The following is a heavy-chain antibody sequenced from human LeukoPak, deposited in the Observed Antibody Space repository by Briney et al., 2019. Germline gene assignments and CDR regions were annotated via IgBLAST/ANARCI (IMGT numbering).Heavy chain of an antibody. CDR2: ISGSGGST. D-gene: IGHD3-9*01. CDR1: GFTFSSYA. CDR3: AITYDILTGYYPFDY. Sequence: GGSLRLSCAASGFTFSSYAMSWVRQAPGKGLEWVSAISGSGGSTYYADPVKGRFTTSRDNSKNTLYLQMNSLRAEDTAVYYCAITYDILTGYYPFDYWGQGTLVTVSS. V-gene: IGHV3-23*01. J-gene: IGHJ4*02.